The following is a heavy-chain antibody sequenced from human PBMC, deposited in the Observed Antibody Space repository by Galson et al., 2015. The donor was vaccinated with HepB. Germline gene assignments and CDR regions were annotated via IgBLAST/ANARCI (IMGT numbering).Heavy chain of an antibody. V-gene: IGHV3-23*01. CDR1: GFTFSSYA. D-gene: IGHD6-13*01. CDR2: ISGSGGST. CDR3: ARVWVIAAALDAFDI. J-gene: IGHJ3*02. Sequence: SLRLSCAASGFTFSSYAMSWVRQAPGKGLEWVSAISGSGGSTYYADSVKGRFTISRDNSKNTLYLQMNSLRSEDTAVYYCARVWVIAAALDAFDIWGQGTMVTVSS.